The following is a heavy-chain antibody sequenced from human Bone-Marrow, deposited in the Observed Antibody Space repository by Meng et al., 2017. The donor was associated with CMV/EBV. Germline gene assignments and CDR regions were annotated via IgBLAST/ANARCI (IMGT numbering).Heavy chain of an antibody. CDR3: ARDMIASRPGWFDP. CDR1: GYTFTTYG. J-gene: IGHJ5*02. CDR2: ISNYNGNT. D-gene: IGHD6-6*01. Sequence: KASGYTFTTYGLSWVRQAPGQGLEWMGWISNYNGNTNYAQTFQDRVTMTTDASTSIAYMELRSLRFDDTAIYYCARDMIASRPGWFDPWGQGTLVTVSS. V-gene: IGHV1-18*01.